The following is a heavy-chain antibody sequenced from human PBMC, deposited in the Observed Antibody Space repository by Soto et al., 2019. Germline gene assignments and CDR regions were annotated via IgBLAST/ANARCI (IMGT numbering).Heavy chain of an antibody. D-gene: IGHD1-20*01. Sequence: GGSLRLSCAASGFTFSSYAMSWVRQAPGKGLEWLSAISGSGGSTYYADSVKGRFTISRDNSKNTLYLQMNSLRAEDTAVYYCAKDRTPYNWKEFDYLDQGTLVTVSS. V-gene: IGHV3-23*01. CDR3: AKDRTPYNWKEFDY. CDR2: ISGSGGST. J-gene: IGHJ4*02. CDR1: GFTFSSYA.